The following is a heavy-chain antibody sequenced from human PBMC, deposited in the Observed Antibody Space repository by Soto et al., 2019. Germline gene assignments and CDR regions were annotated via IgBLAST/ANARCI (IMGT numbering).Heavy chain of an antibody. CDR2: IYYSGST. CDR1: GGSISSYY. Sequence: SETLSLTCTVSGGSISSYYWSWIRQPPGKGLEWIGYIYYSGSTNYNPSLKSRVTISVDTSKNQFSLKLSSVTAADTAVYYCASRGPYCSGGSCYHYWGQGTLVTVSS. J-gene: IGHJ4*02. V-gene: IGHV4-59*01. CDR3: ASRGPYCSGGSCYHY. D-gene: IGHD2-15*01.